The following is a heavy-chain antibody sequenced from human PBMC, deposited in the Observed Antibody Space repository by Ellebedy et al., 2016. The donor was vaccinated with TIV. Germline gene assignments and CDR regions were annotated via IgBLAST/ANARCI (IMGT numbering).Heavy chain of an antibody. Sequence: SETLSLTXTVSGGSISSGGYYWSWIRQHPGKGLEWIGYIYYSGSTYYNPSLKSRVTISVDTSKNQFSLKLSSVTAADTAVYYCARGYGYYYDSSGPYFDYWGQGTLVTVSS. V-gene: IGHV4-31*03. CDR2: IYYSGST. J-gene: IGHJ4*02. CDR1: GGSISSGGYY. CDR3: ARGYGYYYDSSGPYFDY. D-gene: IGHD3-22*01.